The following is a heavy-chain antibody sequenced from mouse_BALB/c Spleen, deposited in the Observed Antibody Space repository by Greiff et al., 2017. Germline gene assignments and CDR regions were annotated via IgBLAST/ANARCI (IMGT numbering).Heavy chain of an antibody. Sequence: QVQLQQSGPGLVQPSQSLSITCTVSGFSLTSYGVHWVRQSPGKGLEWLGVIWSGGSTDYNAAFISRLSISKDNSKSQVFFKMNSLQANDTAIYYCAGYYRYEGAFAYWGQGTLVTVSA. D-gene: IGHD2-14*01. J-gene: IGHJ3*01. CDR3: AGYYRYEGAFAY. CDR1: GFSLTSYG. CDR2: IWSGGST. V-gene: IGHV2-2*02.